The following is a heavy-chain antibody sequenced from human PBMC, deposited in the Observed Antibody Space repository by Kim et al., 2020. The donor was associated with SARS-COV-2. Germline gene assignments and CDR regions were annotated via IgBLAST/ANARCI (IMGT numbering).Heavy chain of an antibody. CDR2: ITSSSGTM. CDR1: GFTFSAFA. J-gene: IGHJ4*02. CDR3: AKGSFNWNYYYFDY. Sequence: GGSLRLSCAASGFTFSAFAMHWVRQAPGKGLEWVSSITSSSGTMAYADSVKGRFTISRDNTKNSLFLQMNSLRTEDTALYYCAKGSFNWNYYYFDYWGQGSLGTVSS. V-gene: IGHV3-9*01. D-gene: IGHD1-7*01.